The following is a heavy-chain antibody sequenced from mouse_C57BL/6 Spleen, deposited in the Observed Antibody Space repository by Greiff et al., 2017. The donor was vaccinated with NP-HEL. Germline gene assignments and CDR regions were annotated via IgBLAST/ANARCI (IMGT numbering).Heavy chain of an antibody. J-gene: IGHJ2*01. CDR3: TTCHYYGSSYPDY. D-gene: IGHD1-1*01. CDR1: GFNIKDYY. CDR2: IDPEDGDT. V-gene: IGHV14-1*01. Sequence: VQLQQSGAELVRPGASVKLSCTASGFNIKDYYMHWVKQRPEQGLEWIGRIDPEDGDTEYAPKFQGKATMTADTSSNTAYLQLSSLTSEDTAVYYCTTCHYYGSSYPDYWGQGTTLTGSS.